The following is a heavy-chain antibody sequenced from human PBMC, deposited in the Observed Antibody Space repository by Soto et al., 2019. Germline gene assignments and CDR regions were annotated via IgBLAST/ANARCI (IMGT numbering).Heavy chain of an antibody. Sequence: ASVKVSCKASGYTFTSYGIIWVRQAPGQGLEWMGWISAYNGNTNYAQKLQGRVIMTTDTSTSTAYMELRSLRSDDTAVYYCARSSITIFGVVIMGAFDIWGQGTMVTVSS. CDR3: ARSSITIFGVVIMGAFDI. V-gene: IGHV1-18*01. D-gene: IGHD3-3*01. J-gene: IGHJ3*02. CDR2: ISAYNGNT. CDR1: GYTFTSYG.